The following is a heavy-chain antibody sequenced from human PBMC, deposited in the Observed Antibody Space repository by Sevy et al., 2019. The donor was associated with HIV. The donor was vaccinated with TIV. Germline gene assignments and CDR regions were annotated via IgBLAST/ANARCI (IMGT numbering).Heavy chain of an antibody. CDR1: GFILGDYG. Sequence: GGSLRLSCTASGFILGDYGMSWVRQAPGKGLEWIAFFKSKIQGGTTEDAPSVKGRLTISREDSKNIVYLQMSNLKTEDTAVYYCTRWSGSQSIFDYWGQGTLVIVSS. CDR3: TRWSGSQSIFDY. CDR2: FKSKIQGGTT. D-gene: IGHD1-26*01. V-gene: IGHV3-49*04. J-gene: IGHJ4*02.